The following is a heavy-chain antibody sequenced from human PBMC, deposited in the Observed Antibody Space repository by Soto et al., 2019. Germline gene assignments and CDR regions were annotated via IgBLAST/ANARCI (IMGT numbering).Heavy chain of an antibody. CDR1: GFTFIDYY. V-gene: IGHV3-11*06. CDR2: ISSSSSYT. CDR3: ARVMMGGTYYYDSSGQYYFDY. J-gene: IGHJ4*02. Sequence: LRLSCAASGFTFIDYYMSWIRQAPGKGLEWVSYISSSSSYTNYADSVKGRFTISRDNAKNSLYLQMNSLRAEDTAVYYCARVMMGGTYYYDSSGQYYFDYWGQGTLVTVSS. D-gene: IGHD3-22*01.